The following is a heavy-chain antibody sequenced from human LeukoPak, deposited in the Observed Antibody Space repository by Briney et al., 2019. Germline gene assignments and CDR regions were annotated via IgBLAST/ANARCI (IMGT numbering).Heavy chain of an antibody. V-gene: IGHV3-30*02. D-gene: IGHD3-22*01. CDR3: AKDRATMIVVGYFDY. CDR2: IRYDGSNK. CDR1: GFTFSSYG. Sequence: GGSLRLSCAASGFTFSSYGMHWVGQAPGKGLEWVAFIRYDGSNKYYADSVKGRFTISRDNSKNTLYLQMNSLRAEDTAVYYCAKDRATMIVVGYFDYWGQGTLVTVSS. J-gene: IGHJ4*02.